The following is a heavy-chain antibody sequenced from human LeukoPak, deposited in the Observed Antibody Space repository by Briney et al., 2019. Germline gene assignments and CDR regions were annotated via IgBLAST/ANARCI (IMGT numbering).Heavy chain of an antibody. CDR3: AKSELRGGYYHATAFDV. J-gene: IGHJ3*01. CDR2: ISGSASST. D-gene: IGHD3-22*01. Sequence: PGGSLRLSCAASGFTFSSYSMNWVRQAPGEGLEWVSSISGSASSTSYADSVKGRFTISRDNSNNTLYLQMNSLRAEDTAIYYCAKSELRGGYYHATAFDVWGQGIMVTVSS. V-gene: IGHV3-23*01. CDR1: GFTFSSYS.